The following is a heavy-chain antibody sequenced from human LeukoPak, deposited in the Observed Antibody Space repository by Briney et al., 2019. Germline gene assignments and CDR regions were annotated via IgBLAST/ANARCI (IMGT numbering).Heavy chain of an antibody. J-gene: IGHJ4*02. CDR3: AVTAGSFDY. D-gene: IGHD1-1*01. V-gene: IGHV3-23*01. Sequence: GGSLRLSCAASGFIFSNYAMNWVRQAPGKGLEWVSSISGRGDSTYYADSVKGRFTISRDNSKNTLYLQMNSLRGEDTAVYYCAVTAGSFDYWGQGTLVTVSS. CDR2: ISGRGDST. CDR1: GFIFSNYA.